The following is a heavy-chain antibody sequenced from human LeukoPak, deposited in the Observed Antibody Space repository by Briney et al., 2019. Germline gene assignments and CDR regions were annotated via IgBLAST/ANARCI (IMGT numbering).Heavy chain of an antibody. J-gene: IGHJ4*02. CDR1: GGSFSGYY. Sequence: SGTLSLTCAVYGGSFSGYYWSWIRQPPGKGLEWIGEINHSGSTNYNPSLKSRVTISVDTSKNQFSLKLSSVTAVNTAVYYCARRGRIAAAGYFDYWGQGTLVTVSS. D-gene: IGHD6-13*01. CDR3: ARRGRIAAAGYFDY. CDR2: INHSGST. V-gene: IGHV4-34*01.